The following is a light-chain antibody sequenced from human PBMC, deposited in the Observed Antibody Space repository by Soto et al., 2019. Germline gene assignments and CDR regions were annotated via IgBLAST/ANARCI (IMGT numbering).Light chain of an antibody. CDR1: QNVANY. V-gene: IGKV3-15*01. J-gene: IGKJ4*01. CDR2: DAS. Sequence: EIVLTQSPATLSLSPGERATLSCRASQNVANYLDWYQQKPGQAPRLLIYDASTRATGIPVRFRGSGPGTEFTLTISSLQSEDSAVYYCHQYNNWLALTFGGGTKVDIK. CDR3: HQYNNWLALT.